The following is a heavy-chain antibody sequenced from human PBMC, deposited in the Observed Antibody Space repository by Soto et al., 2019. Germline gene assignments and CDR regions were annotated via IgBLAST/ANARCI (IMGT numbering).Heavy chain of an antibody. CDR3: ARDGGYSYANGNYYYDYGMDV. V-gene: IGHV3-33*01. CDR2: IWYDGSNK. CDR1: GFTFSSYG. J-gene: IGHJ6*02. D-gene: IGHD5-18*01. Sequence: QVQLLESGGGVVQPGRSLRLSCAASGFTFSSYGMHWVRQAPGNGLEWVAVIWYDGSNKYYADSVKGRFTISRDNSKNTLYLQMNSLRAEDTAVYYCARDGGYSYANGNYYYDYGMDVWGQGTTVTVSS.